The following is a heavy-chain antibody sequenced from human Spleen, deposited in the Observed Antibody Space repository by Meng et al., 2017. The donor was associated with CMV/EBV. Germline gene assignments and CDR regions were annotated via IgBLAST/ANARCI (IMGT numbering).Heavy chain of an antibody. J-gene: IGHJ4*02. V-gene: IGHV1-2*06. Sequence: QVHLVQSGSEVKKPGSSVKVSCKASGDTFGSYGFNWVRQAPGQGLEWMGRINPNSGGTNYGQNFQGRVTMTRDTSINTAYMELSRLTSDDTAVYYCTRDPGGLDYWGQGTLVTVS. D-gene: IGHD3-16*01. CDR3: TRDPGGLDY. CDR2: INPNSGGT. CDR1: GDTFGSYG.